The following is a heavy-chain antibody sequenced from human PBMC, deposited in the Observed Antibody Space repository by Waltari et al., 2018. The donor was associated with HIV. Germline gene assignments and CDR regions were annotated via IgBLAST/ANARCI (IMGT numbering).Heavy chain of an antibody. CDR2: ISGSGNST. V-gene: IGHV3-23*01. CDR3: AKGDCNSPSCPFDF. Sequence: EVQLLESGGGLIEPGGSMRLSCVGSGFIFSSYAMSWVRHAPGKGLGWVSGISGSGNSTYYAGSVKGRFIISRDNSKNTVFLQMNSLRAEDTAVYYCAKGDCNSPSCPFDFWGQVTLVTVSS. D-gene: IGHD2-15*01. J-gene: IGHJ4*02. CDR1: GFIFSSYA.